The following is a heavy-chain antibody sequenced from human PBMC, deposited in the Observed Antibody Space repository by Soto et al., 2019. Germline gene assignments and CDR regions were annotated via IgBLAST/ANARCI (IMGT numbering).Heavy chain of an antibody. J-gene: IGHJ5*02. CDR3: ARKIDYDYDA. Sequence: PGGSLRLSCAASGFTFSSDALCWVRQAPGKGLEWVSTISDSGYTTYYSDSVKGRFTISRDNSKNTLHLQMNSLRADDTAIYYCARKIDYDYDAWGQGTLVTVSS. V-gene: IGHV3-23*01. CDR2: ISDSGYTT. D-gene: IGHD5-12*01. CDR1: GFTFSSDA.